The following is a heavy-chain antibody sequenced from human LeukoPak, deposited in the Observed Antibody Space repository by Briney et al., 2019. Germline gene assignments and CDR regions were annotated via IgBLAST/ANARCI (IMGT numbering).Heavy chain of an antibody. Sequence: ASVKVSCKASGYTFTGYYIHWVRQAPGQGLEWMGWIDPNSGVTHYAQKFQGRATMTRDTSISAAYMELSRLRSDDTAVYYCARGGYDILTGSYRVRYYFDYWGQGTLVTVSS. CDR3: ARGGYDILTGSYRVRYYFDY. CDR1: GYTFTGYY. V-gene: IGHV1-2*02. CDR2: IDPNSGVT. D-gene: IGHD3-9*01. J-gene: IGHJ4*02.